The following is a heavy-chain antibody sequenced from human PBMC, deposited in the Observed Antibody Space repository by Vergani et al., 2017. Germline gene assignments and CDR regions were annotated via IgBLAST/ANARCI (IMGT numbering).Heavy chain of an antibody. CDR1: GFTFSDYY. CDR3: ARDYLAMTNWFDP. J-gene: IGHJ5*02. V-gene: IGHV3-11*04. CDR2: ISSRGTIV. Sequence: QVQLVESGGGLVKPGGSLRLSCAASGFTFSDYYMSWIRQAPGKGLEWVSYISSRGTIVYYADSLKGRFTISRDNAKNSLYLQMNSLRAEDTAVYYCARDYLAMTNWFDPWGQGTLVTVSS. D-gene: IGHD5-18*01.